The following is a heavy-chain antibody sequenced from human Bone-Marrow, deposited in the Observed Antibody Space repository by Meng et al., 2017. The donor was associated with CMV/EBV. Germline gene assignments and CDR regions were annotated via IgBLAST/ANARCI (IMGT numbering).Heavy chain of an antibody. CDR1: GGSFSGYY. V-gene: IGHV4-34*01. J-gene: IGHJ5*02. Sequence: VQLQRGGAGLLRPSATLSLTRAVYGGSFSGYYWSWIRQPPGKGLEWIGEINHSGSTNYNPSLKSRVTISVDTSKNQFSLKLSSVTAADTAVYYCARDMGSSGYYGNNWFDPWGQGTLVTVSS. D-gene: IGHD3-22*01. CDR3: ARDMGSSGYYGNNWFDP. CDR2: INHSGST.